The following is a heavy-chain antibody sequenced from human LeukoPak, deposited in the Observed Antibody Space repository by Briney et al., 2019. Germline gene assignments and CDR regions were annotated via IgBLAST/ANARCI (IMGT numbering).Heavy chain of an antibody. CDR1: GFTFSSYA. CDR2: ISYDGSNK. Sequence: GSLRLSCAASGFTFSSYAMHWVRQAPGKGLEWVAVISYDGSNKYYADSVKGRFTISRDNSKNTLYLQMYSLRAEDTAVYYCARRPGVATQGRGGFDYWGQGTLVTVSS. D-gene: IGHD5-12*01. V-gene: IGHV3-30*04. J-gene: IGHJ4*02. CDR3: ARRPGVATQGRGGFDY.